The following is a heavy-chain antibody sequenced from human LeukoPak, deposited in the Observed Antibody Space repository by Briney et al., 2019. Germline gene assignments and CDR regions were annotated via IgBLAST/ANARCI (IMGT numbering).Heavy chain of an antibody. J-gene: IGHJ1*01. Sequence: PGGSLRLSCAASGFTFSSYSMNWVRQAPGKGLEWASSISSSSSYIYYADSVKGRFTISRDNAKNSLYLQMNSLRAEDTAVYYCARVAVPAAFLGPFQHWGQGTLVTVSS. CDR1: GFTFSSYS. CDR2: ISSSSSYI. V-gene: IGHV3-21*01. D-gene: IGHD2-2*01. CDR3: ARVAVPAAFLGPFQH.